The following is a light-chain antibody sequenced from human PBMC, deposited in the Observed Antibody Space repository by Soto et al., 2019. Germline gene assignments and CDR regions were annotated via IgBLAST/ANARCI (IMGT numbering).Light chain of an antibody. CDR2: RDS. Sequence: SYELTQPLSVSVALGQTARITCGGNNIGSKNVHWYQQKPGQAPVLVIYRDSNRPSGIPERFSGSNSGNTATLTISRAQAGDEADYCCQVWDSSTWVFGGGTKLTVL. J-gene: IGLJ3*02. CDR1: NIGSKN. V-gene: IGLV3-9*01. CDR3: QVWDSSTWV.